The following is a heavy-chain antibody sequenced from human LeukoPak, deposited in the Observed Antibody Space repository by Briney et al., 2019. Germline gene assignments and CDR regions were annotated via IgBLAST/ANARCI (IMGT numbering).Heavy chain of an antibody. CDR3: ARARYSSSSLIDY. CDR2: IYHSGYT. CDR1: GGSISSGGYY. D-gene: IGHD6-6*01. J-gene: IGHJ4*02. V-gene: IGHV4-30-2*01. Sequence: SQTLSLTCTVSGGSISSGGYYWSWIRQPPGRDLEWIGYIYHSGYTYYNPSLKSRVTISADWSKNQFSLKLSSVTAADTAVYYCARARYSSSSLIDYWGQGTLVTVSS.